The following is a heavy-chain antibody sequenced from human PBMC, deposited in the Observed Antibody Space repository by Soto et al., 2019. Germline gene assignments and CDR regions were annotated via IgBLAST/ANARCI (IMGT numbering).Heavy chain of an antibody. CDR1: GFTFSSYA. J-gene: IGHJ5*02. Sequence: EVQLLESGGGLVQPGGSLRLSCAASGFTFSSYAMSWVRQAPGKGLEWVSAISGSGGSTYYADSVKGRFTISRDNSKNTLYLQMNSLRAEDTAVYYCAKDEYYYDSSGYYYGGNWFDPWGQGTLVTVSS. CDR3: AKDEYYYDSSGYYYGGNWFDP. CDR2: ISGSGGST. V-gene: IGHV3-23*01. D-gene: IGHD3-22*01.